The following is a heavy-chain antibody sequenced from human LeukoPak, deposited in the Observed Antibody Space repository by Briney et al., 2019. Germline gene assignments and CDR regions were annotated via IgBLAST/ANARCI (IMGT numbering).Heavy chain of an antibody. V-gene: IGHV3-23*01. CDR3: AKMTGMAPANYGMDV. CDR2: ISGSGGST. D-gene: IGHD6-13*01. Sequence: GGSLRLSCAASGFTFSSYAMSWVRQAPGKGLEWVSAISGSGGSTYYADSVKGRFTISRDNSKNTLYLQMNSLRGEDTAVYYCAKMTGMAPANYGMDVWGQGTTVTVSS. J-gene: IGHJ6*02. CDR1: GFTFSSYA.